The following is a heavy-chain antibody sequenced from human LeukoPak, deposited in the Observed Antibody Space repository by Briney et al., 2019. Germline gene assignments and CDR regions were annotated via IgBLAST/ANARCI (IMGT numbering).Heavy chain of an antibody. Sequence: GGSLRLSCAASGFTFSSYWMSWVRQAPGKGLEWVANIKRDGSEKYYVDSVKGRFTISRDNAKNSLYLQMNSLRAEDTAVYYCAKDQGYYDFWSGYPPAFDYWGQGTLVTVSS. V-gene: IGHV3-7*03. CDR3: AKDQGYYDFWSGYPPAFDY. J-gene: IGHJ4*02. CDR2: IKRDGSEK. D-gene: IGHD3-3*01. CDR1: GFTFSSYW.